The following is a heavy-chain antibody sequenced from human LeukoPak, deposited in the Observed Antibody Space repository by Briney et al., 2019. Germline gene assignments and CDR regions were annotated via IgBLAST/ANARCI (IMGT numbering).Heavy chain of an antibody. D-gene: IGHD3/OR15-3a*01. CDR3: ARRFWTTGELDV. Sequence: PSETLSLTCTVSGGSISSSSYYWGWIRQPPGKGLEWIGSIYYSGSTYYNPSLKSRVTISVDTSKNQFSLKLSSVTAADTAVYYCARRFWTTGELDVWGKGTTVTISS. J-gene: IGHJ6*04. V-gene: IGHV4-39*01. CDR2: IYYSGST. CDR1: GGSISSSSYY.